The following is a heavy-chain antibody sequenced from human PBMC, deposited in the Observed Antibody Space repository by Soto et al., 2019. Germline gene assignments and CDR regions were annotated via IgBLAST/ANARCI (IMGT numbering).Heavy chain of an antibody. V-gene: IGHV3-23*01. J-gene: IGHJ4*02. D-gene: IGHD5-18*01. Sequence: EVQLLESGGGLVQPGGSLRLSCAASGFTFSSYAMSWVRQAPGKGLEWVSAISGSGGSTYYADAVKGRFTISRDNSKNTLYLKMNSLRAEDTAVYYCANQRGYSYGRVYDYWGQGTLVTVSS. CDR1: GFTFSSYA. CDR3: ANQRGYSYGRVYDY. CDR2: ISGSGGST.